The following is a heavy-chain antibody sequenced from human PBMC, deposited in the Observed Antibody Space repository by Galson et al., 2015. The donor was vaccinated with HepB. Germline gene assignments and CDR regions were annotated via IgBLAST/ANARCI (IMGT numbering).Heavy chain of an antibody. CDR3: ARRGGRRDEDN. V-gene: IGHV3-48*01. CDR1: GFTFSSYS. J-gene: IGHJ4*02. CDR2: ISSSGSSK. D-gene: IGHD5-24*01. Sequence: SLRLSCAASGFTFSSYSMNWVRQAPGRGLEWVSYISSSGSSKTYADSVEGRFTISRDNVKNLLCLQMNSLRAEDTALYYCARRGGRRDEDNWGQGTLVTVSS.